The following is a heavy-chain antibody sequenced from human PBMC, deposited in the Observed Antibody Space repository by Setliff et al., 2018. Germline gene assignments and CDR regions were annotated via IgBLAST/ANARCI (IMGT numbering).Heavy chain of an antibody. CDR2: IYYSGSA. V-gene: IGHV4-59*01. CDR3: ARDEGSSYFYGVDV. J-gene: IGHJ6*02. CDR1: GGSISSYY. Sequence: SETLSLTCTVSGGSISSYYWSWIRQPPGKGLEWIGYIYYSGSANYNPSLKSRVTISVDTSKNQFSLKLSSVTAADTAVYYCARDEGSSYFYGVDVWGQGTTVTVSS. D-gene: IGHD6-13*01.